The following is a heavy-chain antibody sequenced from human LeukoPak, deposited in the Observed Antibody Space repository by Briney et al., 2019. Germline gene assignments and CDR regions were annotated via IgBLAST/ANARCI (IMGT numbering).Heavy chain of an antibody. CDR3: ARGDYDFWSGYYPYYFDY. CDR1: GFTFSSYS. J-gene: IGHJ4*02. CDR2: ISSSSSYI. Sequence: GGSLRLSCAASGFTFSSYSMNWVRQAPGKGLEWVSSISSSSSYIYYADSVKGRFTISRHNAKNSLYLQMNSLRAEDTAVYYCARGDYDFWSGYYPYYFDYWGQGTLVTVSS. D-gene: IGHD3-3*01. V-gene: IGHV3-21*01.